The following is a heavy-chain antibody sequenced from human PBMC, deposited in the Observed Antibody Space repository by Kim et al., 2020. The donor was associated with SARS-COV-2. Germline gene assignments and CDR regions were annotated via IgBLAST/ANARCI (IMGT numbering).Heavy chain of an antibody. CDR3: ARVPPPTAEPNGMDV. CDR1: GYTFTGDY. CDR2: INPYSGGM. J-gene: IGHJ6*02. V-gene: IGHV1-2*02. Sequence: ASVKVSCKASGYTFTGDYMHWVRQAPGQGLEWMGWINPYSGGMKYAQKFQGRVTMTWDTSISTGYMELSRLRSDDTAVYSCARVPPPTAEPNGMDVWGQG. D-gene: IGHD6-13*01.